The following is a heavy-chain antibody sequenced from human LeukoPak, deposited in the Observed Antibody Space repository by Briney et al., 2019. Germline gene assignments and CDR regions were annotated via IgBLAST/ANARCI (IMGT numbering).Heavy chain of an antibody. D-gene: IGHD3-10*01. Sequence: PSETLSLTCTVSGGSISSYYWSWIRQPAGKGLEWIWRIYTSGSTNYNPSLKSRVTISVDTSTNQFSLKLASVTAADTALYYCARVPGENYYYYMDVWGKGTTVTVSS. V-gene: IGHV4-4*07. J-gene: IGHJ6*03. CDR3: ARVPGENYYYYMDV. CDR2: IYTSGST. CDR1: GGSISSYY.